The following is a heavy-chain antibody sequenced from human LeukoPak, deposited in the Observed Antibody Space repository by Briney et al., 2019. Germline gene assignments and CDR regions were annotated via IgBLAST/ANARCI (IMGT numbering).Heavy chain of an antibody. V-gene: IGHV1-2*02. CDR3: AKDMRSRGYSGYDCFDY. D-gene: IGHD5-12*01. CDR1: GYIFTGYY. CDR2: INPHSGDT. J-gene: IGHJ4*02. Sequence: ASVKVSCKASGYIFTGYYMHWVRQAPGQRLEWIGWINPHSGDTNYAQKFQGRVTMTRDTSTSTAYMEVSRLRSDDTAVYYCAKDMRSRGYSGYDCFDYWGQGTLVTASS.